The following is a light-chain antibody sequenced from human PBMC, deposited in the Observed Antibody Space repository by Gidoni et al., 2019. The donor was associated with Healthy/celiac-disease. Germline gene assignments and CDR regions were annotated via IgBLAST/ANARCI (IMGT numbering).Light chain of an antibody. Sequence: QSALTQPASVSGSPGQSITISCTGTSSDVGGYNYVSWYQQQPGKAPKLMIYDVSNRPSGVSNRFSGSKSGNTASLTISGLQAEDEADYYCSSYTSSSTWVFGTGTKVTVL. V-gene: IGLV2-14*01. CDR3: SSYTSSSTWV. CDR2: DVS. J-gene: IGLJ1*01. CDR1: SSDVGGYNY.